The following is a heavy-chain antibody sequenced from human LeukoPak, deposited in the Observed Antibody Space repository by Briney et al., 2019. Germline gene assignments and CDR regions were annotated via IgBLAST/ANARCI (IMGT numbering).Heavy chain of an antibody. Sequence: SETLSLTCTVSGGSISSYYWSWIRQPPGKGLEWIGYIYYSGSTNYNPSLKSRVTISVDTSKNQFSLKLSSVTAADTAVYYCARHERGFDYWGQGTLVTVSS. D-gene: IGHD3-10*01. V-gene: IGHV4-59*08. CDR3: ARHERGFDY. CDR2: IYYSGST. J-gene: IGHJ4*02. CDR1: GGSISSYY.